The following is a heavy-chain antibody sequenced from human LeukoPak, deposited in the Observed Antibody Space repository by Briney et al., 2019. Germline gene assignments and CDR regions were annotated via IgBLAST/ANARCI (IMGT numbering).Heavy chain of an antibody. J-gene: IGHJ4*02. D-gene: IGHD2-15*01. CDR3: GKGSLAVPATPLDF. CDR1: GFDFSNTF. CDR2: ISSGSTNI. Sequence: PGGYLTLSCTASGFDFSNTFMTWVRQAPGKGLEWISYISSGSTNIYYADSVKGRFTISRDNGKNTVYLQMNNMRVDDTAVFYCGKGSLAVPATPLDFWGQGTLVTVSS. V-gene: IGHV3-11*01.